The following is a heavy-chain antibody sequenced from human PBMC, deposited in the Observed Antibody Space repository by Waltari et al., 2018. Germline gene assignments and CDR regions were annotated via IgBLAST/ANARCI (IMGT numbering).Heavy chain of an antibody. D-gene: IGHD6-6*01. CDR1: GFAFSSYS. V-gene: IGHV3-21*03. J-gene: IGHJ4*02. CDR2: ISSSTTYK. CDR3: ARDYWSSSSSSVFYFDY. Sequence: EVQLVESGGGLVKPGGSLRLSCAASGFAFSSYSMTWVRQAPGKGLEWVSSISSSTTYKYYADSVKGRFTISRDTAKNSLYLQMNSLRAEDTAVYYCARDYWSSSSSSVFYFDYWGQGTLVTVSS.